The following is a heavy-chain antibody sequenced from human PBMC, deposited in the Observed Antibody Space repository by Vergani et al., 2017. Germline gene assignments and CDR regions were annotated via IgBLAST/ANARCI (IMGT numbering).Heavy chain of an antibody. CDR3: AGGAPYYYDSSGYYREGYYYMDV. CDR2: INHSGST. D-gene: IGHD3-22*01. V-gene: IGHV4-34*01. Sequence: QVQLQQWGAGLLKPSETLSLTCAVYGGSFSGYYWSWIRQPPGKGLEWIGEINHSGSTNYNPSLKSRVTISVDTSKNQFSLKLSSVTAADTAVYYCAGGAPYYYDSSGYYREGYYYMDVWGKGTTVTVSS. CDR1: GGSFSGYY. J-gene: IGHJ6*03.